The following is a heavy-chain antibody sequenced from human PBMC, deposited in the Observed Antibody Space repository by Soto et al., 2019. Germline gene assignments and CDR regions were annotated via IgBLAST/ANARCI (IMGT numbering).Heavy chain of an antibody. D-gene: IGHD3-22*01. V-gene: IGHV1-8*01. CDR1: GYTFTSYD. CDR3: ARGPNYYDSSGYSDAFDI. J-gene: IGHJ3*02. Sequence: ASGKVSCKASGYTFTSYDINWVRQATGQGLEWMGWMNPNSGNTGYAQKFQGRVTMTRNTSISTAYMELSSLRSEDTAVYYCARGPNYYDSSGYSDAFDIWGQGTMVTVSS. CDR2: MNPNSGNT.